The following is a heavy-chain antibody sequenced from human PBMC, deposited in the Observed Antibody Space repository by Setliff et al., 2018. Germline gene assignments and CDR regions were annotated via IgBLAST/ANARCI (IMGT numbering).Heavy chain of an antibody. V-gene: IGHV3-33*06. CDR1: GFTFSSYG. Sequence: LRLSCAASGFTFSSYGMHWVRQAPGKGLEWVAVIWYDGSNKYYADSVKGRFTISRDNSKNTLYLQMNSLRAEDTAVYYCAKGSSGWFGLCDYWGQGTLVTVSS. D-gene: IGHD6-19*01. CDR2: IWYDGSNK. CDR3: AKGSSGWFGLCDY. J-gene: IGHJ4*02.